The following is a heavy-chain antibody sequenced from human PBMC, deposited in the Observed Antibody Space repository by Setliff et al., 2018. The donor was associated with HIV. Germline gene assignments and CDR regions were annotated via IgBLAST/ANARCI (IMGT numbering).Heavy chain of an antibody. J-gene: IGHJ3*02. D-gene: IGHD3-9*01. CDR2: ISPDNANT. CDR1: GYTFTDYF. CDR3: ATSGFYDILTGPTPGVFDI. V-gene: IGHV1-2*02. Sequence: ASVKVSCKSSGYTFTDYFMHWVRQAPGQGLEWMGWISPDNANTRISQKFRGSVTMTRDRSINTAYMEFTGLRSEDTAMYYCATSGFYDILTGPTPGVFDIWGQGTMVTVSS.